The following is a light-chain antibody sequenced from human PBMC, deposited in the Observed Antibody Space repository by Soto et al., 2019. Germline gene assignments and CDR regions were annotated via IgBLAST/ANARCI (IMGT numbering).Light chain of an antibody. Sequence: DIQMTQSPPSLSASLGDRVTITCRASQGIGNYLAWYQLQPGKVPKLLIYAASTLQSGVPSRFSGSGSGTDFTLTISSLQPEDVATYFCQKYNSAPRTFGQGTKVEI. CDR1: QGIGNY. V-gene: IGKV1-27*01. CDR2: AAS. CDR3: QKYNSAPRT. J-gene: IGKJ1*01.